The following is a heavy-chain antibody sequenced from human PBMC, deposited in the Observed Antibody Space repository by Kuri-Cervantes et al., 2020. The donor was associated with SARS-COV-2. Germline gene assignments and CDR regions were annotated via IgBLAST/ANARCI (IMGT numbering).Heavy chain of an antibody. CDR2: INPNSGGT. V-gene: IGHV1-2*04. Sequence: ASVKVSCKASGYTFTGYYMHWVRQAPGQGLEWMGWINPNSGGTNYAQKFQGWVTMTRDTSISTAYMELSRLRSEDTAVYYCARDQGSTIEAGVPWRESYYYYVMDVWGQGTTVTVSS. J-gene: IGHJ6*02. D-gene: IGHD5/OR15-5a*01. CDR1: GYTFTGYY. CDR3: ARDQGSTIEAGVPWRESYYYYVMDV.